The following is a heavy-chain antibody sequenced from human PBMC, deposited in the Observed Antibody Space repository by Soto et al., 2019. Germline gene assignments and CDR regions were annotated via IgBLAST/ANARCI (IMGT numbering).Heavy chain of an antibody. CDR3: ASRNYYGSGSYHYYFDY. J-gene: IGHJ4*02. CDR1: GYTFTSYY. V-gene: IGHV1-46*03. D-gene: IGHD3-10*01. Sequence: ASVKVSCKASGYTFTSYYMHWVRQAPGQGLEWMGIINPSGGSTSYAQKFQGRVTMTRDTSTSTVYMELSSLRSEDTAVYYCASRNYYGSGSYHYYFDYWGQGTLVTVSS. CDR2: INPSGGST.